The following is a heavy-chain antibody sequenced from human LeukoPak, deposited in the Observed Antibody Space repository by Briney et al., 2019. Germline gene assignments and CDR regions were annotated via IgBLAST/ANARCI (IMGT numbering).Heavy chain of an antibody. V-gene: IGHV6-1*01. Sequence: SQTLSLTCAISGDSVSSNSAAWNWIRQSPSRGLEWLGRTYYRSKWYNDYAVSVKSRITINPDTSKNQFSLQLNSVTPEDTAVYYCARSGMVRGVIIRDFDYWGQGTLVTVSP. CDR2: TYYRSKWYN. CDR3: ARSGMVRGVIIRDFDY. J-gene: IGHJ4*02. CDR1: GDSVSSNSAA. D-gene: IGHD3-10*01.